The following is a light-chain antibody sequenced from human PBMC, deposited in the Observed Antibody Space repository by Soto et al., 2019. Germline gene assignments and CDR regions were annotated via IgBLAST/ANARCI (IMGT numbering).Light chain of an antibody. J-gene: IGLJ1*01. CDR3: CSYSGTYSFV. CDR1: SSDIGNYNY. CDR2: DVT. Sequence: QSVLTQPRSVSGSPGQSVTISCTGTSSDIGNYNYVSWYQQHPGKAPKLLIYDVTKRPSGVPDRFSGSKSGNTASLTISGLQAEDEADYYCCSYSGTYSFVFGTGTKVTVL. V-gene: IGLV2-11*01.